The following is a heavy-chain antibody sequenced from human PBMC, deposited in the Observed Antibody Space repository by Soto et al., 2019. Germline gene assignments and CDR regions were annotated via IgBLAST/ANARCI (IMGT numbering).Heavy chain of an antibody. J-gene: IGHJ3*02. D-gene: IGHD6-13*01. CDR2: INAGNGNT. CDR1: GYTFTSYA. Sequence: GASVKVSCKASGYTFTSYAMHWVRQAPGQRLEWMGWINAGNGNTKYSQKLQGRVTITRDTSASTAYMELSSLRSEDTAVYYCASEAAAGLDAFDIWGQGTMVTVSS. CDR3: ASEAAAGLDAFDI. V-gene: IGHV1-3*01.